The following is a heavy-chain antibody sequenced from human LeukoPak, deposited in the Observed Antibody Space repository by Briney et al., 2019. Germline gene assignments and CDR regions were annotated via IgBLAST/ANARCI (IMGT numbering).Heavy chain of an antibody. D-gene: IGHD2-2*02. CDR3: ARTDCSSTSCYTGGVRFDP. V-gene: IGHV3-30-3*01. CDR1: GFTFSNYS. Sequence: GESLRLSCAASGFTFSNYSMHWVRQAPGKGLEWVVVISYDGNNKYYTESVKGRFTITRDNSKNTLYLQVNSLRAEDTAVYYCARTDCSSTSCYTGGVRFDPWGQGTLVIVSS. J-gene: IGHJ5*02. CDR2: ISYDGNNK.